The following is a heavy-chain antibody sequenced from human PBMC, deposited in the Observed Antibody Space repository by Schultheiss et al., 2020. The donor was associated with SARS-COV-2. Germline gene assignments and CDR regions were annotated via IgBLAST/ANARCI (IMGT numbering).Heavy chain of an antibody. Sequence: GGSLRLSCAASGFTFSRYGMHWVRQAPGKGLEWVSYISSSSSTIYYADSVKGRFTISRDNAKNSLYLQMNSLRDEGTAVYYCARDYCSSTSCYGPYYYYGMDVWGQGTTVTVSS. D-gene: IGHD2-2*01. CDR2: ISSSSSTI. CDR1: GFTFSRYG. CDR3: ARDYCSSTSCYGPYYYYGMDV. V-gene: IGHV3-48*02. J-gene: IGHJ6*02.